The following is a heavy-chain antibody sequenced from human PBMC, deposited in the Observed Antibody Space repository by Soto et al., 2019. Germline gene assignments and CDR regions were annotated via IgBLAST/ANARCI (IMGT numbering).Heavy chain of an antibody. CDR1: GFTFSSYG. V-gene: IGHV3-30*18. CDR3: AKDRRHHDYCSGGSCYNGFAH. J-gene: IGHJ4*02. Sequence: QVQLVESGGGVVQPGRSLRLSCAASGFTFSSYGMHWVRQAPGKGLEWVAVISFDGSNKYYADSVKGRFTISRDKSKNRLYLQMNSLRAEDTAVYYCAKDRRHHDYCSGGSCYNGFAHWGQGTLVTVSS. D-gene: IGHD2-15*01. CDR2: ISFDGSNK.